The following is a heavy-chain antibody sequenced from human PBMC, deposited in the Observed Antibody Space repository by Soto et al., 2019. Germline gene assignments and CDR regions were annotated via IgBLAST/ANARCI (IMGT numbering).Heavy chain of an antibody. V-gene: IGHV3-48*03. CDR3: TKEKSVMYSGYDAFDT. D-gene: IGHD5-12*01. J-gene: IGHJ3*02. CDR2: ISSSGTI. Sequence: VGSLRLSCAASGFTFSSYEMDWVRQAPGKGLEWVAYISSSGTILYGDSVKGRFTISRDNADNSLYLQMNSLTAEDTAVYYCTKEKSVMYSGYDAFDTWGRATMVTVS. CDR1: GFTFSSYE.